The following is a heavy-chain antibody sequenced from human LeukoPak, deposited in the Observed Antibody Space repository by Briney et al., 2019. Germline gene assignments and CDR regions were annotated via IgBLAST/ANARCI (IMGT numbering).Heavy chain of an antibody. Sequence: ASVRVSCKASGYTFTGYYMHWVRQAPGQGLEWMGWINPNSGGTNYAQKFQGRVTMTRDTSISTACMELSRLRSDDTAVYYCARFPYYYGSGSYPDYWGQGTLVTVSS. CDR3: ARFPYYYGSGSYPDY. CDR2: INPNSGGT. J-gene: IGHJ4*02. V-gene: IGHV1-2*02. D-gene: IGHD3-10*01. CDR1: GYTFTGYY.